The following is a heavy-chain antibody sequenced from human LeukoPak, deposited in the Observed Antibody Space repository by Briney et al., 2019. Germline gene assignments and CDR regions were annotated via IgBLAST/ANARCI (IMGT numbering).Heavy chain of an antibody. V-gene: IGHV4-4*07. CDR3: ARGEYSYGYSYYYGMDV. Sequence: SETLSLTCTVSGGSISSYYWGWIRQPAGKGLEWIGRIYTSGSTNYNPSLKSRVTMSVDTSKNQFSLKLSSVTAADTAVYYCARGEYSYGYSYYYGMDVWGQGTTVTVSS. J-gene: IGHJ6*02. CDR1: GGSISSYY. CDR2: IYTSGST. D-gene: IGHD5-18*01.